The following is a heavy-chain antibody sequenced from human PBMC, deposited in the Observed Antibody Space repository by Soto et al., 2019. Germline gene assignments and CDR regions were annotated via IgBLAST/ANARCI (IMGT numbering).Heavy chain of an antibody. CDR2: IFWDDDK. J-gene: IGHJ2*01. CDR1: GFSLTTTGVG. V-gene: IGHV2-5*02. D-gene: IGHD3-16*01. CDR3: PYGRLKGATYFDL. Sequence: QITLEESGPTLVKPTQTLTLTCTFSGFSLTTTGVGVGWIRQAPGKALDYLAIIFWDDDKYYSPPLKSRVAITKAPSKNQVALIMTNMASVDPGTYYCPYGRLKGATYFDLWGRGTPVTVSS.